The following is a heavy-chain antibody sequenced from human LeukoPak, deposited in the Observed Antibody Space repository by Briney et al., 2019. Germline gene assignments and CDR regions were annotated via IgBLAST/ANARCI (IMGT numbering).Heavy chain of an antibody. CDR2: ISYSGST. CDR3: ARYIWGSYPTFEDY. J-gene: IGHJ4*02. CDR1: GGSISSYY. Sequence: SETLSLTCTVSGGSISSYYWSWIRQPPGKELEWIGYISYSGSTNYNPSLKSRVTISVDTSKNQLSLKLNSVTAADTAVYYCARYIWGSYPTFEDYWGQGSLVTVSS. V-gene: IGHV4-59*01. D-gene: IGHD3-16*02.